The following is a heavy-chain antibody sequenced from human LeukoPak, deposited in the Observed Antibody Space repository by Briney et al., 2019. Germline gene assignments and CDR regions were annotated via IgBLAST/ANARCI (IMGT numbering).Heavy chain of an antibody. V-gene: IGHV1-46*03. CDR1: GYTFTTYY. J-gene: IGHJ6*03. D-gene: IGHD2-2*01. CDR2: IDPSGGSA. CDR3: ARRVYCSSASCYHYSYYMDV. Sequence: ASVKVSCKASGYTFTTYYMHWVRQAPGQGLEWMGVIDPSGGSATYARKFQGRVTMTRDTSTRTVYMELNSLRSEDTAVYYCARRVYCSSASCYHYSYYMDVWGKGTTVTVSS.